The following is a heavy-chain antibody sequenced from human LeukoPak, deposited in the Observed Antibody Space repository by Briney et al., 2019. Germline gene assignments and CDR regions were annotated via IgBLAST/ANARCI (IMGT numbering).Heavy chain of an antibody. Sequence: GGSLRLSCVASDFSVSAFYMSWVRQAPGKGLEWISLLYTDDTTYYADSVEGRFTISRDDSKNIIYLQMNSLRVEDTAIYYCARGGSFYWNPRYWGQGTLVTVPS. J-gene: IGHJ4*02. CDR2: LYTDDTT. CDR1: DFSVSAFY. D-gene: IGHD1-1*01. V-gene: IGHV3-53*01. CDR3: ARGGSFYWNPRY.